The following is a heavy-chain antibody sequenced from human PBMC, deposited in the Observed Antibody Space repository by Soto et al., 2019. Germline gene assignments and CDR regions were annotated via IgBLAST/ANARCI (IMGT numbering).Heavy chain of an antibody. CDR3: ASAASEYSFDY. CDR2: IYYSGST. Sequence: PSETLSLTCTVSGGSVNSAGYYWSWIRQHPGTGLEWIGYIYYSGSTFYNPSLKRRVAISLDTSEDQFSLRLTSVTAADTAMYYCASAASEYSFDYWGQGTLVTVSS. D-gene: IGHD6-6*01. CDR1: GGSVNSAGYY. J-gene: IGHJ4*02. V-gene: IGHV4-31*03.